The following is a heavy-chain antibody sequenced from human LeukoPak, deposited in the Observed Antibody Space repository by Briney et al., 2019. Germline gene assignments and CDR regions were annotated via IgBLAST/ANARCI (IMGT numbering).Heavy chain of an antibody. J-gene: IGHJ4*02. V-gene: IGHV3-64*04. D-gene: IGHD6-13*01. CDR3: AKDSAVWAAAGLFDY. CDR2: ISSNGGST. CDR1: GFTFSSYA. Sequence: GGSLRLSCSASGFTFSSYAMHWVRQAPGKGLEYVSAISSNGGSTYYADSVKGRFTISRDNSKNTLYLQMNSLRAEDTAVYYCAKDSAVWAAAGLFDYWGQGTLVTVSS.